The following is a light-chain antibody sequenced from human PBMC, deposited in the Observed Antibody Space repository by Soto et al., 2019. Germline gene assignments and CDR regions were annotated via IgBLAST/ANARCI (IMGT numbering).Light chain of an antibody. CDR2: AAS. CDR3: RQSDSTPRT. Sequence: DIQMTQSPSSLSASVGDRVTITCRASQSISSYLNWYQQKPGKAPKLLIYAASSLQSGVPSRFSGSGSGTEFTLTISSLQPEDCATYYFRQSDSTPRTFGQGTKLEIK. V-gene: IGKV1-39*01. CDR1: QSISSY. J-gene: IGKJ1*01.